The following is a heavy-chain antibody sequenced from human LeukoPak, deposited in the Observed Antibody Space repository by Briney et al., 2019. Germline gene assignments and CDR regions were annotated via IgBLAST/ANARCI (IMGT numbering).Heavy chain of an antibody. D-gene: IGHD3-16*01. CDR2: IWYDGSNK. Sequence: PGRSLRLSCAASGFTFSSYGMHWVRQAPGKGLEWVAVIWYDGSNKYYADSVKGRFTISRDNAKNSLYLQMNSLRAEDTAVYYCARDTLRYWGQGTLVTVSS. CDR1: GFTFSSYG. J-gene: IGHJ4*02. V-gene: IGHV3-33*01. CDR3: ARDTLRY.